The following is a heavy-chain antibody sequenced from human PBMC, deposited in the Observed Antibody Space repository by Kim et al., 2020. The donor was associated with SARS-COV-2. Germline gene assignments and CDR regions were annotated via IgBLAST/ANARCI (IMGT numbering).Heavy chain of an antibody. J-gene: IGHJ4*02. CDR3: ARQVRRWLQLRPRNFDY. D-gene: IGHD5-12*01. CDR2: IYYSGST. V-gene: IGHV4-39*01. Sequence: SETLSLTCTVSGGSISSSSYYWGWIRQPPGKGLEWIGSIYYSGSTYYNPSLKSRVTISVDTSKNQFSLKLSSVTAADTAVYYCARQVRRWLQLRPRNFDYWGQGTLVTVSS. CDR1: GGSISSSSYY.